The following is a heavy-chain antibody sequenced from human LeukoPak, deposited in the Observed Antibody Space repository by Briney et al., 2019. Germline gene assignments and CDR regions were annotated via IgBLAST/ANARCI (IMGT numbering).Heavy chain of an antibody. V-gene: IGHV1-2*02. CDR2: INPNSGGT. D-gene: IGHD3-10*01. CDR3: ARSFITMVRGVIGY. CDR1: GYTFTGYY. J-gene: IGHJ4*02. Sequence: ASVTVSCKASGYTFTGYYMHWVRQAPGQGLEWMGWINPNSGGTNYARKFQGRVTMTRDTSISTAYMELSRLRSDDTAVYYCARSFITMVRGVIGYWGQGTLVTVSS.